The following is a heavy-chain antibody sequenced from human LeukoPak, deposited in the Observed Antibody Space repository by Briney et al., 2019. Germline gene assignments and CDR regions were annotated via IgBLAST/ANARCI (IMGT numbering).Heavy chain of an antibody. V-gene: IGHV3-30*18. CDR3: AKALGHCSGGSCSDDAFDM. J-gene: IGHJ3*02. CDR2: ISYDGSYK. Sequence: PGGSLRLSCVASGFTFSSYGMHWVRQAPGKGLEGVAFISYDGSYKYYVDSAKGRFSISRANSKSTLYLQMNSLRAADTAVYHCAKALGHCSGGSCSDDAFDMWGQGTMVTVSS. D-gene: IGHD2-15*01. CDR1: GFTFSSYG.